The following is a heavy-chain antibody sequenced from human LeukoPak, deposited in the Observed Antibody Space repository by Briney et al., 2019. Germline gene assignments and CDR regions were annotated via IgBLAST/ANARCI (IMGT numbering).Heavy chain of an antibody. CDR3: ARHEEEDGYNAKTVDY. CDR1: GGSISSYY. Sequence: PSETLSLTCTVSGGSISSYYWSWIRQPAGKGLEWIGAIYYSGTTSYNPSLRSRVTISVDTSRSQFSLKLTSVTAADTAVYYCARHEEEDGYNAKTVDYWGQGTLVTVSS. V-gene: IGHV4-59*05. J-gene: IGHJ4*02. D-gene: IGHD5-24*01. CDR2: IYYSGTT.